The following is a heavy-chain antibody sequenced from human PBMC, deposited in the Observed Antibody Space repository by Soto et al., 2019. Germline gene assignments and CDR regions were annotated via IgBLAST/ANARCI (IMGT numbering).Heavy chain of an antibody. CDR3: ARYRDTARPAFYYGMDV. CDR1: GYTFTSYG. CDR2: ISAYNGNT. J-gene: IGHJ6*02. V-gene: IGHV1-18*04. D-gene: IGHD5-18*01. Sequence: QVQLVQSGAEVKKPGASVTVSCKASGYTFTSYGIIWVRQAPGQGLEWMGWISAYNGNTNYAQKLQGRVTMTTDTSTSTAYMALRSLRSDDTAVYYCARYRDTARPAFYYGMDVWGQGTTVTASS.